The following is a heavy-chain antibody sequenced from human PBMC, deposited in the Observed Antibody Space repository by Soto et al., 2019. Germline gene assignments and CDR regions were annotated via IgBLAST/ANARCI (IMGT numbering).Heavy chain of an antibody. Sequence: LRLSCAASGFTFSSYSMNWVRQAPGKGLEWVSSISSSSSYIYYADSVKGRFTISRDNAKNSLYLQMNSLRAEDTAVYYGAILGDLGYCSGGSCDSVNWFDPWGQGTLVTVSS. J-gene: IGHJ5*02. V-gene: IGHV3-21*01. CDR1: GFTFSSYS. D-gene: IGHD2-15*01. CDR2: ISSSSSYI. CDR3: AILGDLGYCSGGSCDSVNWFDP.